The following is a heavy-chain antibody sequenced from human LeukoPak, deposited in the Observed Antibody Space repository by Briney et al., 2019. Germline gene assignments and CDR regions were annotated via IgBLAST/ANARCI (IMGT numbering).Heavy chain of an antibody. Sequence: PGGSLRLSCSASGFTFSSYAMHWVRQAPGKGLEYVSAINSNGGSTYYADSVKGRFTISRDNSKNTLYLQMSSLRAEDTAVYYCVKGGYSGYDYAYWGQGTLVTVSS. D-gene: IGHD5-12*01. V-gene: IGHV3-64D*06. CDR2: INSNGGST. CDR1: GFTFSSYA. CDR3: VKGGYSGYDYAY. J-gene: IGHJ4*02.